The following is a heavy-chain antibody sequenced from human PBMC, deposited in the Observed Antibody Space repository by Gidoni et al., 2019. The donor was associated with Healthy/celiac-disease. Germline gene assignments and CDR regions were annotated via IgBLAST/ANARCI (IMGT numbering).Heavy chain of an antibody. Sequence: QGQLVEVWGGGVLPWGALRTPCAAPGVPFLSYGMHWVRQAPGKGLEWVAVISYDGSNKYYADSVKGRFTISRDNSKNTLYLQMNSLRAEDTAVYYCAKLCGGDCYYVGMDVWGQGTTVTVSS. D-gene: IGHD2-21*02. CDR2: ISYDGSNK. CDR1: GVPFLSYG. J-gene: IGHJ6*02. V-gene: IGHV3-30*18. CDR3: AKLCGGDCYYVGMDV.